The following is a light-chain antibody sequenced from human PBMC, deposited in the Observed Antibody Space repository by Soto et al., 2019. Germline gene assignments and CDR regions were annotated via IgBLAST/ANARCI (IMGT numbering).Light chain of an antibody. CDR3: SSYTTSSSWV. V-gene: IGLV2-14*01. J-gene: IGLJ3*02. Sequence: QSALTQPASVSGSPGQSITISCTGTCSDVGGYNYVSWFQQHPGKAPKLMIYVVSNRPSGISNRFSGSKSGNTASLTISGLQAEDEADYYCSSYTTSSSWVFGGGTKLTVL. CDR1: CSDVGGYNY. CDR2: VVS.